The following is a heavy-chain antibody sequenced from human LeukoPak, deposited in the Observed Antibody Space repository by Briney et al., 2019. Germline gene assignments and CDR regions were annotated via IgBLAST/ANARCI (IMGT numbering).Heavy chain of an antibody. CDR3: ATQLYCSSTSCPVAY. D-gene: IGHD2-2*01. J-gene: IGHJ4*02. CDR1: GYTLTELS. CDR2: FDPEDGET. V-gene: IGHV1-24*01. Sequence: ASVKVSCKVSGYTLTELSMHWVRQAPGKGLEWMGGFDPEDGETIYAQKFQGRVTMTEDTSTGTAYMELSSLRSEDTAVYYCATQLYCSSTSCPVAYWGQGTLVTVSS.